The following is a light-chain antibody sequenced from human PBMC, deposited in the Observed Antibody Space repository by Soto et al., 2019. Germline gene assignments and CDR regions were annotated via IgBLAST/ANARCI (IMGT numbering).Light chain of an antibody. J-gene: IGLJ2*01. CDR3: SSYTSTNTLV. CDR2: GVS. CDR1: SSDVGDYHY. Sequence: QSVLTQPASVSGSPGQSITISCTGTSSDVGDYHYVSWYQQHPGKAPKLIIYGVSNRPSGISNRCSGSKSGNTASLTISGLQAEDEADYYCSSYTSTNTLVFGGGTKVTVL. V-gene: IGLV2-14*01.